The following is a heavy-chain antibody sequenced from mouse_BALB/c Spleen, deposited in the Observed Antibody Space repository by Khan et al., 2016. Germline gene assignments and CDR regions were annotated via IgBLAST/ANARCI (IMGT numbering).Heavy chain of an antibody. CDR2: INSNTGEP. Sequence: QIQLVQSGPELKKPGETVKISCKASGYTFTNYGMNWVKQAPGKGLQWMGWINSNTGEPTYAEEFKGRFAFSLETSASTAYLPINNLKNEDTATYFWARTADYPDYAMDYGGQGTSVTVSS. V-gene: IGHV9-3*02. J-gene: IGHJ4*01. D-gene: IGHD2-13*01. CDR1: GYTFTNYG. CDR3: ARTADYPDYAMDY.